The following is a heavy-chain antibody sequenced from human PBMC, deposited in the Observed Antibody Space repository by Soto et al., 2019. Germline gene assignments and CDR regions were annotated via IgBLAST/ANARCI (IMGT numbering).Heavy chain of an antibody. CDR1: EYSITTRG. Sequence: APITDACRACEYSITTRGMCRVRRAPGHGLEWMGWISAYNGDTHYVQRFQGRLTMTTDTSTSTAYMELRSLTSDDTAVYYCARDPPSSGSLRGTPLMDVWGQGTTVTVSS. CDR3: ARDPPSSGSLRGTPLMDV. CDR2: ISAYNGDT. D-gene: IGHD1-26*01. V-gene: IGHV1-18*01. J-gene: IGHJ6*02.